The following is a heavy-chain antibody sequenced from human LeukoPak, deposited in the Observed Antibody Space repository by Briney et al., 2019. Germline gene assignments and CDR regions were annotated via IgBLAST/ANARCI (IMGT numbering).Heavy chain of an antibody. CDR3: ARAPESGYYTYYFDY. V-gene: IGHV1-69*01. D-gene: IGHD3-3*01. J-gene: IGHJ4*02. CDR2: IIPIFGTA. Sequence: SMKVSCKASGGTFSSYAISWVRQAPGQGLEWMGGIIPIFGTANYAQKFQGRVTITADESTSTAYMELSSLRSEDTAVYYCARAPESGYYTYYFDYWGQGTLVAVSS. CDR1: GGTFSSYA.